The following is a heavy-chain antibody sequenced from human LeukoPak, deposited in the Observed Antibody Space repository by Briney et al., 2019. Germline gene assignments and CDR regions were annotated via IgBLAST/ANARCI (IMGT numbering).Heavy chain of an antibody. CDR3: STDFWSGYYTFFDV. Sequence: GGSLRLSCAASGFTFSNVWMSWVRQAPGKGLEWVGRIKSKTDGGTIDYAAPVKGRFTISRDDSKNTLYLQMKRLKTEDTAVYYCSTDFWSGYYTFFDVWGQGTMVTVSS. CDR1: GFTFSNVW. D-gene: IGHD3-3*01. CDR2: IKSKTDGGTI. J-gene: IGHJ3*01. V-gene: IGHV3-15*01.